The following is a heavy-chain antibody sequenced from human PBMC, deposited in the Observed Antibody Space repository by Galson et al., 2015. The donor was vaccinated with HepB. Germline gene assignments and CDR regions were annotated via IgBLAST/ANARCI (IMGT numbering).Heavy chain of an antibody. CDR3: ARDEGFGVVVAATMGFDY. CDR1: GYTFTSYA. Sequence: SVKVSCKASGYTFTSYAMNWVRQAPGQGLEWMGWINTNTGNPTYAQGFTGRFVFSLDTSVSTAYLQISSLKAEDTAVYYCARDEGFGVVVAATMGFDYWGQGTLVTVSS. CDR2: INTNTGNP. J-gene: IGHJ4*02. D-gene: IGHD2-15*01. V-gene: IGHV7-4-1*02.